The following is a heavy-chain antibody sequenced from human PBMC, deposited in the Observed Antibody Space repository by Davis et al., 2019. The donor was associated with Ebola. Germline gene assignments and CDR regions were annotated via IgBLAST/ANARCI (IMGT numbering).Heavy chain of an antibody. D-gene: IGHD3-16*01. CDR1: GGSISSSSYY. V-gene: IGHV4-39*01. CDR3: ARHYTLYYYYGMDV. Sequence: PSETLSLTCTVSGGSISSSSYYWGWIRQPPGKGLEWIGSIYYSGSTYYNPSLKSRVTISVDTSKNQFSLKLSSVTAADTAVYYCARHYTLYYYYGMDVWGQGTTVTVSS. CDR2: IYYSGST. J-gene: IGHJ6*02.